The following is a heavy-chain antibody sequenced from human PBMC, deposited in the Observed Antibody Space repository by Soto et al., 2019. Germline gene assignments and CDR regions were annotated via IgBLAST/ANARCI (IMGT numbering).Heavy chain of an antibody. CDR3: ARGLLTIFGVVIMAFGAMDV. D-gene: IGHD3-3*01. CDR2: INHSGST. V-gene: IGHV4-34*01. J-gene: IGHJ6*02. Sequence: PSETLSLTCAVYGGSFSGYYWSWIRQPPGKGLEWIGEINHSGSTNYNPSLKSRVTISVDTSKNQFSLKLSSATAADTAVYYCARGLLTIFGVVIMAFGAMDVWGQGSTVTVYS. CDR1: GGSFSGYY.